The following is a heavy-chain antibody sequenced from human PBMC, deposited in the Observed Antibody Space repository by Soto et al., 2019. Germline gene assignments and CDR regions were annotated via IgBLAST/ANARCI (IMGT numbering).Heavy chain of an antibody. V-gene: IGHV4-4*07. CDR1: GVSVSSYT. CDR2: VFSSVSA. Sequence: PSETLSLTCLVSGVSVSSYTWSWVRQPANKGLEWIGRVFSSVSASYSPSLKSRVRISMDTPENRISLKLDSVTAADAGVYYCTRDGMTTGDTWGPGTLVTVSS. CDR3: TRDGMTTGDT. D-gene: IGHD2-21*02. J-gene: IGHJ4*02.